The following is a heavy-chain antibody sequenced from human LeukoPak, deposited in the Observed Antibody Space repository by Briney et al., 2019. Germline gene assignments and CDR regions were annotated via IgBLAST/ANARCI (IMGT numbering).Heavy chain of an antibody. J-gene: IGHJ4*02. Sequence: SVKVSCKASGGTFSSYAISWVRQAPGQGLEWMGGIIPIFGTANYAQKFQGRVTMTRNTSISTAYMELSSLRSEDTAVYYCARLVGLSDYDFWSGYKYYFDYWGQGTLVTVSS. D-gene: IGHD3-3*01. V-gene: IGHV1-69*05. CDR1: GGTFSSYA. CDR3: ARLVGLSDYDFWSGYKYYFDY. CDR2: IIPIFGTA.